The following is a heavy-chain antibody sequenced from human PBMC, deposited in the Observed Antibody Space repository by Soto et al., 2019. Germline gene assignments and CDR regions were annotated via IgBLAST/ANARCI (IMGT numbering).Heavy chain of an antibody. Sequence: GGSLRLSCAASGFTFSSYAMSWVRQAPGKGLEWVSAISGSGGSTYYADSVKGRFTISRDNSKNTLYLQMNSLRAEDTAVYYCAKDLESSMRGGSIAAARTFDPWGQGTLVTVSS. D-gene: IGHD6-13*01. CDR1: GFTFSSYA. J-gene: IGHJ5*02. CDR2: ISGSGGST. CDR3: AKDLESSMRGGSIAAARTFDP. V-gene: IGHV3-23*01.